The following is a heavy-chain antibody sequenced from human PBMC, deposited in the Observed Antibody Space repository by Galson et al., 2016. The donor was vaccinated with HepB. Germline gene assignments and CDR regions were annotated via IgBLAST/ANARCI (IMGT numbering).Heavy chain of an antibody. Sequence: SETLSLTCPVSGGSISSYYWSWIRQPPGKGLEWIGYIYYIGNTNCNPSLKSRVTMSVDTSKNQFSLKLSSVTAADTAVYYCARVGPGSSWYPGRVFWFDPWGQGTLVTVSS. D-gene: IGHD6-13*01. J-gene: IGHJ5*02. CDR2: IYYIGNT. CDR1: GGSISSYY. CDR3: ARVGPGSSWYPGRVFWFDP. V-gene: IGHV4-59*01.